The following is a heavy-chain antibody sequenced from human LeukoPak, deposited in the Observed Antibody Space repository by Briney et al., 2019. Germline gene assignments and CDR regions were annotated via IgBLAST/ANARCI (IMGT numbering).Heavy chain of an antibody. D-gene: IGHD6-13*01. CDR1: GGSISSYY. Sequence: PSETLSLTCTVSGGSISSYYWSWIRQPAGKGLEWIGRIYTSGSTNYNPSLMSGVTMSVDPSKNQFPLKLSSVTAADPAVYYCARDERGAYSSSWYWFDPWGQGTLVTVSS. J-gene: IGHJ5*02. CDR3: ARDERGAYSSSWYWFDP. V-gene: IGHV4-4*07. CDR2: IYTSGST.